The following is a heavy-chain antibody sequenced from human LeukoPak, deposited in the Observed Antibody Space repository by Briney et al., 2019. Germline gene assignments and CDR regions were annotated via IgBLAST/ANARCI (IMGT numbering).Heavy chain of an antibody. CDR1: GGSISIYY. J-gene: IGHJ6*03. D-gene: IGHD6-6*01. CDR3: ARGRRYSSSSLHYYYYYMDV. V-gene: IGHV4-59*12. Sequence: SETLSLTCTVSGGSISIYYWSWIRQPPGKGLEWIGYIYDSGSTNYNPSLKSRVTISVDTSKNQFSLKLSSVTAADTAVYYCARGRRYSSSSLHYYYYYMDVWGKGTTVTVSS. CDR2: IYDSGST.